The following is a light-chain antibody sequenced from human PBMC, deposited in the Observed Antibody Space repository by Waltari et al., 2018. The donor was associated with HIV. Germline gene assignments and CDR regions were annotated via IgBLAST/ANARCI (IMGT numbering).Light chain of an antibody. Sequence: QSMLAQPPSVSGTPGQRVIISCSGGSSNIGKNIANWYQQFPGTAPNLVMYGDTQRPAGVADRLSGSNSGTSASQTISGLQSEHEADYYCAVWDDNLKGVFGGGNKLT. CDR2: GDT. CDR3: AVWDDNLKGV. CDR1: SSNIGKNI. J-gene: IGLJ2*01. V-gene: IGLV1-44*01.